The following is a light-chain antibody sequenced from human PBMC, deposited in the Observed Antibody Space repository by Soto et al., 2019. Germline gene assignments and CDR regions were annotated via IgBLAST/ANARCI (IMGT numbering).Light chain of an antibody. CDR2: AAS. Sequence: DIQMTQSPSSLSASVGDRVTITCRASQGISNYLAWYQQIPGKVPKLLISAASTLQSGVPSRFSASRSGTDFTLTISSLQPEDVATYYCQKYTIVPTFGGGTKVEIK. CDR3: QKYTIVPT. CDR1: QGISNY. V-gene: IGKV1-27*01. J-gene: IGKJ4*01.